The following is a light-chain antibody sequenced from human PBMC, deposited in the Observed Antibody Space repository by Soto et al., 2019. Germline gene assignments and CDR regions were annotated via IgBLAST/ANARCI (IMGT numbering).Light chain of an antibody. CDR1: HDIDGY. V-gene: IGKV3-11*01. CDR2: DAS. Sequence: ETVLTQSPATLSLSPGERATLSCRASHDIDGYLAWYQQRPGPATRLLIYDASNRATGAPARFSGSGSGTDFSLTISSLGPEDFAVYYCQQRKYWPQLWVGGGTIVEI. J-gene: IGKJ4*01. CDR3: QQRKYWPQLW.